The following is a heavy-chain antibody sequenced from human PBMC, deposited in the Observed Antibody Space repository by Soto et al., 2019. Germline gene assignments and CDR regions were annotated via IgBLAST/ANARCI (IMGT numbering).Heavy chain of an antibody. Sequence: EVQLLESGGGLVQPGGALRLSCAASGFTFSSYARSWVRQAPGRGLEWVSAISGSGGSTYYADSVKARFTISRDNYKNTLYLQMNSLRAEDKAVYYCAKEGGYCSGGSCYSDDYWGQGTLVTVSS. D-gene: IGHD2-15*01. CDR2: ISGSGGST. CDR3: AKEGGYCSGGSCYSDDY. J-gene: IGHJ4*02. V-gene: IGHV3-23*01. CDR1: GFTFSSYA.